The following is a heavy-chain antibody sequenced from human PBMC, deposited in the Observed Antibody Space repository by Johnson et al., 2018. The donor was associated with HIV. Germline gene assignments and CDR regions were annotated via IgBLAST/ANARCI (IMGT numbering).Heavy chain of an antibody. Sequence: MQLVESGGGLVKPGGSLRLSCAASGFTFSNAWMSWVRQAPGKGLEWVSVIYSGGNTYYADSVKGRFTISRDNSRNRLYLQMSSLRADDTAVYYCASDYGGTKDAFDIWGQGTMVTVSS. CDR3: ASDYGGTKDAFDI. CDR2: IYSGGNT. V-gene: IGHV3-66*01. D-gene: IGHD3-10*01. CDR1: GFTFSNAW. J-gene: IGHJ3*02.